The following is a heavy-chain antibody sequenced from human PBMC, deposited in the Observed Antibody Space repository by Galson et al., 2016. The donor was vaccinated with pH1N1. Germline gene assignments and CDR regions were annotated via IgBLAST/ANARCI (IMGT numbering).Heavy chain of an antibody. V-gene: IGHV2-5*02. CDR2: IYWDDAK. Sequence: PALVKPTQTLTLTCTFSGFSLNTRGVGVGWIRQPPGKALEWLALIYWDDAKRYSPSLRTRLTITKDTSKNQVVLTMTNMDPVDTATYYCAKHASGNYYDPGGYGALDFWGQGTLVTVSS. CDR1: GFSLNTRGVG. CDR3: AKHASGNYYDPGGYGALDF. D-gene: IGHD3-22*01. J-gene: IGHJ4*02.